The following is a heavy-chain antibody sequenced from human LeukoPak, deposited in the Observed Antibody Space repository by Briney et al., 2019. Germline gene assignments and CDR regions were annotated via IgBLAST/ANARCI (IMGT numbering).Heavy chain of an antibody. CDR2: IVVGSGNA. D-gene: IGHD2-2*02. J-gene: IGHJ4*02. CDR1: GFTFTSSA. V-gene: IGHV1-58*02. Sequence: GASVKVSCKASGFTFTSSAMQWVRQARGQRLEWIGWIVVGSGNANYAQKFQERVTITRDMSTSTAYMELSSLRSEDTAVYYCARAEQPAAIFVYWGQGTLVTVSS. CDR3: ARAEQPAAIFVY.